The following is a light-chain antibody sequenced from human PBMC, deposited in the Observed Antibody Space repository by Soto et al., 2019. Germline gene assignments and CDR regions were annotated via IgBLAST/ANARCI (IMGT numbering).Light chain of an antibody. CDR3: QRGYSRPRA. CDR2: TAS. CDR1: QSISNN. J-gene: IGKJ1*01. Sequence: DIQMTQSPSSLSASVGDRVTITCRASQSISNNLNWYQQKPGKAPNLLIYTASNLETGVPSRFSGSGSGTDLTLTITSLQPEDFATYFCQRGYSRPRAFGQGTKVDIK. V-gene: IGKV1-39*01.